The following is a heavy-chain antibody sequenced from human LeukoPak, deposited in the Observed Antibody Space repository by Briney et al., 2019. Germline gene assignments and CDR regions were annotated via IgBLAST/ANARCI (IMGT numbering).Heavy chain of an antibody. CDR2: IYHSGST. V-gene: IGHV4-38-2*02. CDR3: ARAPIPTGYISGWYGGWYFDY. J-gene: IGHJ4*02. Sequence: SETLSLTCTVSGYSISSGYYWGWIRQPPGKGLEWIGSIYHSGSTYYNPSLKSRVTISVDTSKNQFSLKLSSVTAADTAVYYCARAPIPTGYISGWYGGWYFDYWGQGTLVTVSS. D-gene: IGHD6-19*01. CDR1: GYSISSGYY.